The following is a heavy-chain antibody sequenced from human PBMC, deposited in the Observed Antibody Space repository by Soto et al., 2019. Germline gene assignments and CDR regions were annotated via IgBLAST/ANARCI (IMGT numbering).Heavy chain of an antibody. D-gene: IGHD3-3*01. J-gene: IGHJ6*02. Sequence: ASVKVSCKASGYTFTSYAMHWVRQAPGQRLEWMGWINAGNGNTKYSQKFQGRVTITRDTSASTAYMELSSLRSEDTAVYYCARDRYDFWSGFLPVIYYGMDVWGQGTTVTVSS. V-gene: IGHV1-3*01. CDR2: INAGNGNT. CDR3: ARDRYDFWSGFLPVIYYGMDV. CDR1: GYTFTSYA.